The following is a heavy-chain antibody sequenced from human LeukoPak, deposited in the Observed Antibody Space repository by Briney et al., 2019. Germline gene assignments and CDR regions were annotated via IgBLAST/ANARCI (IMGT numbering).Heavy chain of an antibody. CDR2: IKQDGREK. CDR1: GFTFSTYR. CDR3: ARDGVRDGLYFDR. V-gene: IGHV3-7*01. J-gene: IGHJ4*02. D-gene: IGHD5-24*01. Sequence: GGSLRLSCAASGFTFSTYRMSWVRQAPGKGLEWVANIKQDGREKYYVDSVKGRFTISRDNAKNSLYLQMNSLRAEDTAVYSCARDGVRDGLYFDRWGQGILVTVSS.